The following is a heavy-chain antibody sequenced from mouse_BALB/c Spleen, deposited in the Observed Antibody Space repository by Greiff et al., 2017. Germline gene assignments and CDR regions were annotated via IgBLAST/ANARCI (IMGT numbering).Heavy chain of an antibody. CDR2: ISDGGSYT. V-gene: IGHV5-4*02. CDR3: ARGGKYGNYYYAMDY. CDR1: GFTFSDYY. D-gene: IGHD2-10*02. J-gene: IGHJ4*01. Sequence: EVKLVESGGGLVKPGGSLKLSCAASGFTFSDYYMYWVRQTPEKRLEWVATISDGGSYTYYPDSVKGRFTISRDNAKNNLYLQMSSLKSEDTAMYYCARGGKYGNYYYAMDYWGQGTSVTVSS.